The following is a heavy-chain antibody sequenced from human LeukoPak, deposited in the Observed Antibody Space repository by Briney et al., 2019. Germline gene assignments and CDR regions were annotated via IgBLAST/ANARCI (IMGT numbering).Heavy chain of an antibody. D-gene: IGHD2-2*01. V-gene: IGHV3-48*04. CDR2: ITSSSSAI. CDR1: GFTFSTYS. Sequence: GGSLRLSCAASGFTFSTYSMNWVRQAPGKGLEWISYITSSSSAIYYTDSVKSRFTVSRDNAKNSLYLQMNSLRAEDTAVYYCAKEAPAAHYYYGMDVWGQGTTVTVSS. J-gene: IGHJ6*02. CDR3: AKEAPAAHYYYGMDV.